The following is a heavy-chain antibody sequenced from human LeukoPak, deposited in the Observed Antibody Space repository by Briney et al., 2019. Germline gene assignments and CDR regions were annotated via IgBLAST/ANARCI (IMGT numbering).Heavy chain of an antibody. J-gene: IGHJ4*02. V-gene: IGHV3-33*08. CDR2: IWYDGSNK. CDR1: GFTVSRNY. Sequence: GGSLRLSCVASGFTVSRNYMSWVRQAPGKGLEWVAVIWYDGSNKHYAESVKGRFSISRDNSKSTLYLQMNSLRAEDTAVYYCARARGVSTGYRPIDYWGQGTLVTVSS. D-gene: IGHD3-22*01. CDR3: ARARGVSTGYRPIDY.